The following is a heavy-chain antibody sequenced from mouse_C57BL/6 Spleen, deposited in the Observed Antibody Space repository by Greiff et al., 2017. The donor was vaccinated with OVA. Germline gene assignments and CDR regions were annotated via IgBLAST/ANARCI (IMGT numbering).Heavy chain of an antibody. D-gene: IGHD1-1*01. Sequence: EVHLVESEGGLVQPGSSMKLSCTASGFTFSDYYMAWVRQVPEKGLEWVANINYDGSSTYYLDSLKSRFIISRDNAKNILYLQMSSLKSEDTATYYCAREDGSNYFDYWGQGTTLTVSS. J-gene: IGHJ2*01. CDR1: GFTFSDYY. V-gene: IGHV5-16*01. CDR3: AREDGSNYFDY. CDR2: INYDGSST.